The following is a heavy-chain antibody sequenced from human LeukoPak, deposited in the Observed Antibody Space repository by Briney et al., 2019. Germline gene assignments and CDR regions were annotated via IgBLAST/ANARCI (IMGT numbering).Heavy chain of an antibody. CDR3: ARERGSSSWYWFDP. V-gene: IGHV4-61*02. J-gene: IGHJ5*02. Sequence: SETLSLTCTVSGGSISSGSYYWSWIRQPAGKGLEWIGRIYTSGSTNYNPSLKSRVTISVDTSKNQFSLKLSSVTAADTAVYYCARERGSSSWYWFDPWGQGTLVTVSS. CDR2: IYTSGST. D-gene: IGHD6-13*01. CDR1: GGSISSGSYY.